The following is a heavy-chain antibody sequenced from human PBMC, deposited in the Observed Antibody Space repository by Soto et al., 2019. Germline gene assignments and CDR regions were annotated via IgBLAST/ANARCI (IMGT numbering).Heavy chain of an antibody. CDR1: GFTFSSYA. Sequence: GGSLRLSCAASGFTFSSYAMSWVRQAPGKGLEWVSDISASGGGTYYADSVKGRFTISRDNSKNTLYLQMNSLSAEDTALYYCAKDILATVTTSGFYDYWGQGTLVTVSS. J-gene: IGHJ4*02. CDR3: AKDILATVTTSGFYDY. D-gene: IGHD4-17*01. CDR2: ISASGGGT. V-gene: IGHV3-23*01.